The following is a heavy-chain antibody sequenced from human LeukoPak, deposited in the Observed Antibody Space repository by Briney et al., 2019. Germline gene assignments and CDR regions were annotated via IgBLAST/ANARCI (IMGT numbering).Heavy chain of an antibody. D-gene: IGHD2-2*01. CDR2: IYYSGST. CDR3: AAEHCSSTSCYGGDGWFDP. J-gene: IGHJ5*02. CDR1: GGSISSGDYY. V-gene: IGHV4-30-4*02. Sequence: SETLSLTCTVSGGSISSGDYYWSWIRQPPGKGLEWIGYIYYSGSTYYNPSLKSRVTISVDTSKNQFSLKLSSVTAADTAVYYCAAEHCSSTSCYGGDGWFDPWGQGTLVTVSS.